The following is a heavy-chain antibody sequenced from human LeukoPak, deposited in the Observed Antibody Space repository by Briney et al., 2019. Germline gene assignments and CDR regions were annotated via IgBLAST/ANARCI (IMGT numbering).Heavy chain of an antibody. CDR3: ARGRIAAAGTWGWFDP. CDR1: GFTFDDYG. J-gene: IGHJ5*02. V-gene: IGHV3-20*04. D-gene: IGHD6-13*01. CDR2: INWNGGST. Sequence: GGSLRLSCAASGFTFDDYGMSWVRQAPGKGLEWVSGINWNGGSTGYADSVKGRFTISRDNAKNSLYLQMNSLRAEDTAVYYCARGRIAAAGTWGWFDPWGQGTLVTVSS.